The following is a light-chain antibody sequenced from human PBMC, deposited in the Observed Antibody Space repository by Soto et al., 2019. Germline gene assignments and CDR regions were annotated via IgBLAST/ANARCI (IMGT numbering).Light chain of an antibody. V-gene: IGLV1-40*01. CDR3: QSYDSSRSVL. CDR1: SSNIGAGYD. J-gene: IGLJ2*01. CDR2: GNS. Sequence: QSVLTQPPSVSGAPGQRVTISCTGSSSNIGAGYDVHWYQQLPGTAPKLLIYGNSNRPSGVPDRFSGSKSGTSASLAITGLQAEDEADYSCQSYDSSRSVLFGGGTKLTVL.